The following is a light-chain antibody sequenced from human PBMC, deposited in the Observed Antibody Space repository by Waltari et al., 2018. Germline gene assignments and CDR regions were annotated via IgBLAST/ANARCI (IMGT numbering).Light chain of an antibody. CDR2: FTA. J-gene: IGLJ2*01. V-gene: IGLV1-40*01. Sequence: QSVLTQPPSVSGAPGQTVTISCTGSSSNIGAGHDVHWYQHLPGTAPRLLIYFTAKRPSVVPARFSGPKSVSSASLAITGLQAEDEAAYYCQSFDSGLSGSIFGGGTKVIVL. CDR1: SSNIGAGHD. CDR3: QSFDSGLSGSI.